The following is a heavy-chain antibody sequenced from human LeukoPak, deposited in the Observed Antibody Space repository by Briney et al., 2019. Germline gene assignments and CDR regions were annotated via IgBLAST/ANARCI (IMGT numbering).Heavy chain of an antibody. V-gene: IGHV3-11*04. D-gene: IGHD5-12*01. CDR1: GFTFSDYY. Sequence: GGSLRLPCAASGFTFSDYYMIWIRQAPGKGLESVSYIPISGSTIYYADSVKGRFTFSRDNAKNSLYLQMNSLRAEDTAVYYCARVRREVATIGFDYWGQGTLVTVSS. J-gene: IGHJ4*02. CDR2: IPISGSTI. CDR3: ARVRREVATIGFDY.